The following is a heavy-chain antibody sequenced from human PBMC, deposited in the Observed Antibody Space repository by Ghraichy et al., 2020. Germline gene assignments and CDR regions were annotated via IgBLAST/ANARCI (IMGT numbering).Heavy chain of an antibody. V-gene: IGHV3-48*03. CDR1: GFTFSSYE. CDR2: ISSSGSTI. D-gene: IGHD3-16*02. CDR3: ARDSGDYVWGSYRYPGLFDY. J-gene: IGHJ4*02. Sequence: GGSLRLSCAASGFTFSSYEMNWVRQAPGKGLEWVSYISSSGSTIYYADSVKGRFTISRDNAKNSLYLQMNSLRAEDTAVYYCARDSGDYVWGSYRYPGLFDYWGQGTLVTVSS.